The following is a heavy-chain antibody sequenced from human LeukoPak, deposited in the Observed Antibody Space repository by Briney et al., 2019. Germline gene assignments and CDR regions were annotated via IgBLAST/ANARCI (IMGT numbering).Heavy chain of an antibody. V-gene: IGHV4-31*03. CDR2: IYYSGST. D-gene: IGHD5-18*01. Sequence: SETLSLTCTVSGGSVSSGSYYWSWIRQPPGKGLEWIGYIYYSGSTYYNPSLKSRVTISVDTSKNQFSLKLSSVTAADTAVYYCARSVDTAMVHFDYWGQGTLVTVSS. CDR3: ARSVDTAMVHFDY. J-gene: IGHJ4*02. CDR1: GGSVSSGSYY.